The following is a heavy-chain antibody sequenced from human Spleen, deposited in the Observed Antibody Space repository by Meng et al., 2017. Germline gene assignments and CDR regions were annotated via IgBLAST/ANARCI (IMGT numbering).Heavy chain of an antibody. CDR1: GYTFTNEA. V-gene: IGHV1-3*01. D-gene: IGHD3-10*01. CDR3: ASNYGSGSYSFAY. CDR2: INAGNGNT. J-gene: IGHJ4*02. Sequence: QVPLVESGAEVKKPSATVCISCKASGYTFTNEAMHWVRQAPGQRLEWMGWINAGNGNTKYSQKYQGRDAFTRDTSASTAYMELSSLRSEDAAVYYCASNYGSGSYSFAYWGQGTLVTVSS.